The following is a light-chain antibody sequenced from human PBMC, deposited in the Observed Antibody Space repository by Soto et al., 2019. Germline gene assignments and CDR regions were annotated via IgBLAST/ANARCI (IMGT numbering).Light chain of an antibody. J-gene: IGKJ4*01. V-gene: IGKV1-5*03. Sequence: DSQMTQYPSTLSASVGDRVTITCRASQSISSWLAWYQQKPAKAPKLLISKASTLQSGVPPRFSGSGSGTEFTLIISGLQPDDFATYYCQQYESYPMTFGGGTKVEIK. CDR1: QSISSW. CDR3: QQYESYPMT. CDR2: KAS.